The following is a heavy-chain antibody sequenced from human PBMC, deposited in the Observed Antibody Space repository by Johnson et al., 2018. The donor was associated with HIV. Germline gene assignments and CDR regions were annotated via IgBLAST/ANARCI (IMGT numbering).Heavy chain of an antibody. D-gene: IGHD3-22*01. J-gene: IGHJ3*02. CDR3: ARDRGYWDAFDI. CDR2: ISYDAITK. V-gene: IGHV3-30*04. CDR1: GFTFSTCA. Sequence: QVQLVESGGGVVQPGRSLRLSCAASGFTFSTCAMHWVRQAPGKGLEWVAVISYDAITKYYADSVQGRFSISRDNAKNSLYLQMNSLRAEDTAVYYCARDRGYWDAFDIWGQGTMVTVSS.